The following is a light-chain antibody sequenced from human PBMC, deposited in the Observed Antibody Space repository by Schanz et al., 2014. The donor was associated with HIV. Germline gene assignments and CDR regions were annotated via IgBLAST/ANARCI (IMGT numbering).Light chain of an antibody. CDR1: SSDVGSYNL. J-gene: IGLJ2*01. CDR2: DGS. Sequence: QSALTQPASVSGSPGQSITISCTGTSSDVGSYNLVSWYQQHPGKAPQLMIYDGSRRPSGVSSRFSGSKSGNTASLTVSGLQVDDEADYYCSSSAGSDNLVFGGGTKLTVL. CDR3: SSSAGSDNLV. V-gene: IGLV2-23*01.